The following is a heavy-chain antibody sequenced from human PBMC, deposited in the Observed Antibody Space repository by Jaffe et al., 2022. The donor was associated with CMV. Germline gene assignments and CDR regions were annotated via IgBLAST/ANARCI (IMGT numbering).Heavy chain of an antibody. CDR2: IYSGGST. D-gene: IGHD2-21*02. CDR1: GFTVSSNY. Sequence: EVQLVESGGGLIQPGGSLRLSCAASGFTVSSNYMSWVRQAPGKGLEWVSVIYSGGSTYYADSVKGRFTISRDNSKNTLYLQMNSLRAEDTAVYYCARVCGGDCYPSRDYWGQGTLVTVSS. J-gene: IGHJ4*02. CDR3: ARVCGGDCYPSRDY. V-gene: IGHV3-53*01.